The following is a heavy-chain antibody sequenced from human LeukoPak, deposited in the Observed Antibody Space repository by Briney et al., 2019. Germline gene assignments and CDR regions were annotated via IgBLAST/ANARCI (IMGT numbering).Heavy chain of an antibody. CDR1: GGSISSYY. Sequence: SETLSLTCTVSGGSISSYYWSWIRQPPGKGLEWIGYIYTCGSTNYNPSLKSRVTISVDTSKNQFSLKLSSVTAADTAVYYCARHDSNYVRGGLRINWFDPWGQGTQVTVSS. D-gene: IGHD4-11*01. CDR2: IYTCGST. V-gene: IGHV4-4*09. J-gene: IGHJ5*02. CDR3: ARHDSNYVRGGLRINWFDP.